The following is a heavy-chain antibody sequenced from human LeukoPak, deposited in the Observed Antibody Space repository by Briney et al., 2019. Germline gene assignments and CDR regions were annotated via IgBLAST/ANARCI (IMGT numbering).Heavy chain of an antibody. CDR2: INHSGST. V-gene: IGHV4-34*01. CDR3: ASFYSSSSGDYNWFDP. D-gene: IGHD6-6*01. CDR1: GGSFSGYY. J-gene: IGHJ5*02. Sequence: SETLSLTCAVYGGSFSGYYWSWIRQPPGKGLEWIGEINHSGSTNYNPSLKSRVTISVGTSKNQFSLKLSSVTAADTAVYYCASFYSSSSGDYNWFDPWGQGTLVTVSS.